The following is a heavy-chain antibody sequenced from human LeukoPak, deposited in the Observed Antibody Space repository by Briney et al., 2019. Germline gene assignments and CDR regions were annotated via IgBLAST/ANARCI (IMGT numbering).Heavy chain of an antibody. CDR1: GFTFDDYA. V-gene: IGHV3-43D*03. J-gene: IGHJ4*02. CDR2: ISWDGGST. Sequence: GGSLRLFCAASGFTFDDYAMHWVRQAPGKGLEWVSLISWDGGSTYYADSVKGRFTISRDNSKNSLYLQMNSLGAEDTALYYCAKDSTRGSSWDFDYWGQGTLVTVSS. CDR3: AKDSTRGSSWDFDY. D-gene: IGHD6-6*01.